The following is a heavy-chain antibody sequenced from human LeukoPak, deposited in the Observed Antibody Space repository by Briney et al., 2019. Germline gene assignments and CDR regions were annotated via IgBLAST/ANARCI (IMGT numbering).Heavy chain of an antibody. CDR1: GFTFSNYA. CDR3: AKEGSGSYNAFDI. Sequence: GGSLRLSCAASGFTFSNYAMSWVRQALGKGLEWVSAISGSGGSTYYADSVKGRFIISRDNSKNTLYLQMNSLRAEDTAVYYCAKEGSGSYNAFDIWGQGTMVTVSS. J-gene: IGHJ3*02. CDR2: ISGSGGST. V-gene: IGHV3-23*01. D-gene: IGHD1-26*01.